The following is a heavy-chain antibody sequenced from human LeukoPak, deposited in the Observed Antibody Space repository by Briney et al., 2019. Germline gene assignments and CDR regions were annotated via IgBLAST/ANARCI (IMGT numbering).Heavy chain of an antibody. D-gene: IGHD3-22*01. CDR3: AIRRYYDSSGPGFDY. V-gene: IGHV4-34*01. CDR2: INHSGST. J-gene: IGHJ4*02. Sequence: SETLSLTCAVDGGSFSGYYWSWIRQPPGKGLEWIGEINHSGSTNYNPSLKSRVTISVDTSKNQFSLKLSSVTAADTAVYYCAIRRYYDSSGPGFDYWGQGTLVTVSS. CDR1: GGSFSGYY.